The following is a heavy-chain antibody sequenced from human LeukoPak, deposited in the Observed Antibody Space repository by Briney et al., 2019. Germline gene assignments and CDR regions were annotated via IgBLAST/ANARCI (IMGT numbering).Heavy chain of an antibody. V-gene: IGHV3-23*01. CDR1: GFTFSSYV. CDR3: ARDRSPAALAGYYYYGMDV. D-gene: IGHD6-25*01. J-gene: IGHJ6*02. CDR2: ISGSGGST. Sequence: GGALRLSCAASGFTFSSYVMSWVRQAPGKGLEWVSDISGSGGSTYYADSVKGPATTSRDNSKNTLFIQRNRLRAEDTAVYYCARDRSPAALAGYYYYGMDVWGQGTMVTVSS.